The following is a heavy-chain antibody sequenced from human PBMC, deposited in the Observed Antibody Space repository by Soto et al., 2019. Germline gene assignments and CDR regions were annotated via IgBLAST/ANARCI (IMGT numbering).Heavy chain of an antibody. Sequence: GGSLRLSCAASGFTFSSYAMHWVRQAPGKGLERVALISYDGSDKDYADSVKGRFTISRDNSRNTLFLQMNSLRAEDTAVYYCAREYYKYYDSSGYYRSPAYWGQGTLVTVSS. CDR2: ISYDGSDK. CDR1: GFTFSSYA. CDR3: AREYYKYYDSSGYYRSPAY. V-gene: IGHV3-30-3*01. J-gene: IGHJ4*02. D-gene: IGHD3-22*01.